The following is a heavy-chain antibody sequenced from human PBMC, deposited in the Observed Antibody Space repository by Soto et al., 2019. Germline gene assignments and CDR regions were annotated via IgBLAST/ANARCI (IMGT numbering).Heavy chain of an antibody. J-gene: IGHJ4*02. Sequence: GGSQRLSCAASGFTFSSYAMHWVRQAPGKGLEYVSAISSNGGSTYYANSVKGRFTISRDNSKNTLYLQMGSLRAEDMAVYYCARLADSSSWDFDYWGQGNLVTVPS. CDR3: ARLADSSSWDFDY. D-gene: IGHD6-13*01. CDR1: GFTFSSYA. V-gene: IGHV3-64*01. CDR2: ISSNGGST.